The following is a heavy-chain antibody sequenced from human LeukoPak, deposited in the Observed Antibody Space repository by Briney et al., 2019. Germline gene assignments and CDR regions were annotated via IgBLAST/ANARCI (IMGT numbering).Heavy chain of an antibody. V-gene: IGHV3-30*01. CDR1: GFTFSSYA. CDR2: ISYDGSNK. D-gene: IGHD3-22*01. Sequence: GRSLRLSCAASGFTFSSYAMHWVRQAPGKGLEGVAVISYDGSNKYYADSVKGRFTISRDNSKNTLYLRMNSLRAEDTAVYYCARGGYDSSGYFPGTFDYWGQGTLVTVSS. J-gene: IGHJ4*02. CDR3: ARGGYDSSGYFPGTFDY.